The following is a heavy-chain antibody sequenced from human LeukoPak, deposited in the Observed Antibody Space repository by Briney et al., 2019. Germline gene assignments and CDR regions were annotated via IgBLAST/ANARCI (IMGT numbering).Heavy chain of an antibody. J-gene: IGHJ6*02. CDR2: INSDGSAT. V-gene: IGHV3-74*01. CDR1: GFPLSSYW. Sequence: GGSLRLSCAASGFPLSSYWMHWVRQVPGKGLLWVSRINSDGSATIYADSVRGRFTISRDNAKNTLYLQMSGLRVEDTAVYHCASDSPYYGMDVWGQGTTVTVSS. CDR3: ASDSPYYGMDV.